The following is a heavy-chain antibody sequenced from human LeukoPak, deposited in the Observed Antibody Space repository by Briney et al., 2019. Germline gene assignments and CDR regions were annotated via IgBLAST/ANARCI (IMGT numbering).Heavy chain of an antibody. J-gene: IGHJ4*02. CDR1: GYAFTSYG. CDR3: ARDPLVSVPGNYFDY. V-gene: IGHV1-18*01. CDR2: ISTYNGNT. Sequence: ASVKVSCKAFGYAFTSYGVTWVRQAPGQGLEWMGWISTYNGNTHYAQKLQGRVTMTTHTSTSTAYMELRSLRSADTAVYYCARDPLVSVPGNYFDYWGQGTLVTVSS. D-gene: IGHD6-19*01.